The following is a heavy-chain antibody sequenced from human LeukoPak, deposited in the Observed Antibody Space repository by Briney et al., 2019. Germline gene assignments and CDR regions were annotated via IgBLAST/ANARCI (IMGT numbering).Heavy chain of an antibody. V-gene: IGHV1-2*02. J-gene: IGHJ4*02. CDR3: ARAILSHYYFDY. CDR2: INPNSGGT. Sequence: ASVKVSCKASGYTFTGYYMHWARQAPGQGLEWMGWINPNSGGTNYAQKFQGRVTMTRDTSISTAYMELSRLRSDDTAVYYCARAILSHYYFDYWGQGTLATVSS. D-gene: IGHD2/OR15-2a*01. CDR1: GYTFTGYY.